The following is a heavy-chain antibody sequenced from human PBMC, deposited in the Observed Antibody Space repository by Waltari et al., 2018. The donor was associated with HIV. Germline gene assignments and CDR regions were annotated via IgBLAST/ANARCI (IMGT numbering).Heavy chain of an antibody. V-gene: IGHV4-39*07. CDR2: DFSKGDT. CDR3: AIDQRGDYNFWRLPNHNYGMAV. CDR1: GGSISSSKYY. J-gene: IGHJ6*02. D-gene: IGHD3-10*01. Sequence: LQLEESGPGLVKPSETLSLTCSVSGGSISSSKYYWGWIRQSPGKHLEWLGNDFSKGDTNVKPTLNSRLPITVDTTTNHFFLTLYSVTAADSATYYCAIDQRGDYNFWRLPNHNYGMAVWGQGITVTVSS.